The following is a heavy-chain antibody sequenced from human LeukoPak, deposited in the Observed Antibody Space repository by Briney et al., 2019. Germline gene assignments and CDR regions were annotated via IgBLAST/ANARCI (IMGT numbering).Heavy chain of an antibody. J-gene: IGHJ6*04. Sequence: GGSLRFSCAASGFTFSSYSMNWVRQAPGKGLEWVSYISSSGSTIYYADSVKGRFTISRNNAKNSLYLQMNSLRAEDTAVYYCAELGITMIGGVWGKGTTVTISS. D-gene: IGHD3-10*02. V-gene: IGHV3-48*04. CDR1: GFTFSSYS. CDR2: ISSSGSTI. CDR3: AELGITMIGGV.